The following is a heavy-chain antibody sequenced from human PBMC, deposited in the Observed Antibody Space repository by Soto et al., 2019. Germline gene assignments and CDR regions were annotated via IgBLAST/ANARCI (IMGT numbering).Heavy chain of an antibody. CDR1: GGSISSSSYY. Sequence: SETLSLTCTVSGGSISSSSYYWGWIRQPPGKGLEWIGSIYYSGSTYYNPSLKSRVTISVDTSKNQFSLKLSSVTAADTAVYYCARHERRLLVVVPAASPFDPWGQGTLVTVSS. CDR3: ARHERRLLVVVPAASPFDP. CDR2: IYYSGST. V-gene: IGHV4-39*01. D-gene: IGHD2-2*01. J-gene: IGHJ5*02.